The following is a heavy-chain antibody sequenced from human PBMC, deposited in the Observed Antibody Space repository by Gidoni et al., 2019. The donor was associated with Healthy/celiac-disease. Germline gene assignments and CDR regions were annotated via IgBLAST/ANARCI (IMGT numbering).Heavy chain of an antibody. CDR1: GGTFSSYA. V-gene: IGHV1-69*09. CDR2: IIPILGIA. D-gene: IGHD2-15*01. CDR3: ARPHGRTNWFDP. Sequence: QVQLVQSGAEVKKPGSSVKVSCKASGGTFSSYALSWVRQAPGQGLEWMGRIIPILGIANYAQKFQGRVTIAADKSTSTAYMELSSLRSEDTAVYYCARPHGRTNWFDPWGQGTLVTVSS. J-gene: IGHJ5*02.